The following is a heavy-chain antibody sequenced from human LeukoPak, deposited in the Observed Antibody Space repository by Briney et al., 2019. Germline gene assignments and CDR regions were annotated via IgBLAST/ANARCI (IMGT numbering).Heavy chain of an antibody. CDR1: GFTFRDYT. D-gene: IGHD4-17*01. J-gene: IGHJ4*02. CDR2: IYGSGGGQT. V-gene: IGHV3-23*01. Sequence: GGSLRLSCAASGFTFRDYTMNWVRQAPGKGLEWVSGIYGSGGGQTFYADSVRGRFIISRDDSRNLVFLHMDRLRVEDTGLYYCAKDVKSDGVWDIDYWGQGTLVTVSS. CDR3: AKDVKSDGVWDIDY.